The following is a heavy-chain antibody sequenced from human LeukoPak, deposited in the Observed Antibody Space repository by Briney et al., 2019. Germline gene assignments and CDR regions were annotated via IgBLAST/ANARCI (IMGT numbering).Heavy chain of an antibody. Sequence: GGSLRLSCAASGFTFSSYAMSWVRQAPGKGLEWVSAISGSGGSTYYADSVKGRFTISRDNSKNTLYLQMNSLRAEDTAVYYCAKGDYDILTGYYPWGWFDYWGQGTLVTVSS. D-gene: IGHD3-9*01. CDR3: AKGDYDILTGYYPWGWFDY. CDR2: ISGSGGST. CDR1: GFTFSSYA. V-gene: IGHV3-23*01. J-gene: IGHJ4*02.